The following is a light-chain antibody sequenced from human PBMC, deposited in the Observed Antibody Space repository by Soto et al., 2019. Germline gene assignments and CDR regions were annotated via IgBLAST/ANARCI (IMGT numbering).Light chain of an antibody. Sequence: EIVMTQSPATLSVSPGEIATLSCSASQSVSIDLAWYQQTPGQAPRLLIYGAFSRATGIPDRFSGSGSGTDFTLTISRLEPEDFAVYYCQQRSNWPPITFGQGTRLEIK. V-gene: IGKV3D-20*02. J-gene: IGKJ5*01. CDR3: QQRSNWPPIT. CDR1: QSVSID. CDR2: GAF.